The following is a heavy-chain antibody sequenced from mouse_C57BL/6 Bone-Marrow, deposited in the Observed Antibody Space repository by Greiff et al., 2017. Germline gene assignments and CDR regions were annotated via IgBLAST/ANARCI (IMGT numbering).Heavy chain of an antibody. CDR2: IYPGNGDT. D-gene: IGHD2-4*01. J-gene: IGHJ1*03. CDR3: ARRDYYGYFDV. V-gene: IGHV1-12*01. Sequence: QSGAELVRPGASVKMSCKASGYTFTSYNMHWVKQTPRQGLEWIGAIYPGNGDTSSNQKFKGKATLAVDKSSSTAYMQLSSLTSEDSAVYCCARRDYYGYFDVWGTGTTVTVSS. CDR1: GYTFTSYN.